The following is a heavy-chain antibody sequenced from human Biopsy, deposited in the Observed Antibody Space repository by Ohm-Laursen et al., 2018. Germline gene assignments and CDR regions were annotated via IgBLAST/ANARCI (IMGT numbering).Heavy chain of an antibody. V-gene: IGHV4-34*08. J-gene: IGHJ4*02. CDR3: GNEVHGRDY. CDR2: INQAGTT. Sequence: QTLSLTCAVFGKTFSDYQWSWIRRPPGKGLEWIGQINQAGTTNYNPSLKSRVSISADASKYEFSLRLTSVTAADTAVYLCGNEVHGRDYWGLGAQVTVSS. CDR1: GKTFSDYQ. D-gene: IGHD2-15*01.